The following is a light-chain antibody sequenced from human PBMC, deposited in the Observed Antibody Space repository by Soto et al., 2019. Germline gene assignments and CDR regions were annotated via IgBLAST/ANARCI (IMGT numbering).Light chain of an antibody. Sequence: EMVMTQSPATLSVSPGERATLSCRASQSVSSNLAWYQQKPGQSPRLLIYGASNRATGVPARFSGSGSGTDFTLTISSLQSEDIAVYSCQHYNNWPWTFGQGTKVEIK. CDR2: GAS. CDR1: QSVSSN. CDR3: QHYNNWPWT. V-gene: IGKV3-15*01. J-gene: IGKJ1*01.